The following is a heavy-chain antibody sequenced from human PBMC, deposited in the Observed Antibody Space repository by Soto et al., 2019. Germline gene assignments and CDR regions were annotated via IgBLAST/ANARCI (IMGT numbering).Heavy chain of an antibody. V-gene: IGHV3-23*01. D-gene: IGHD2-8*01. Sequence: EVQLLESGGILVHPGGSLRLSCAASGFTFSSYAMTWVRQAPGKGLEWVSAISGRGDSTYYADSVKGRFTISRDQSKNTLYLQMPSLRAEETAVYFCAKERDNGADRYYFDDWGQGTLVTVSS. CDR2: ISGRGDST. CDR3: AKERDNGADRYYFDD. CDR1: GFTFSSYA. J-gene: IGHJ4*02.